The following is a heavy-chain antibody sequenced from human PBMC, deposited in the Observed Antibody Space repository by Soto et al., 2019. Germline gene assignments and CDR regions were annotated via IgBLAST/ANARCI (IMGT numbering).Heavy chain of an antibody. V-gene: IGHV4-34*01. J-gene: IGHJ6*02. CDR2: INHSGST. Sequence: PSETLSLTCAVYGGSFSGYYWSWIRQPPGKGLEWIGEINHSGSTNYNPSLKSRVTISVDTSKNQFSLKLSSVTAADTAVYYCARGATYYDFWSGYHYYYGMDVWGQGTKVTVSS. D-gene: IGHD3-3*01. CDR3: ARGATYYDFWSGYHYYYGMDV. CDR1: GGSFSGYY.